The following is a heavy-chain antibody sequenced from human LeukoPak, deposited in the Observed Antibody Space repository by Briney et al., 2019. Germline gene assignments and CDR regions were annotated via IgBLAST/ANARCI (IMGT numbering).Heavy chain of an antibody. CDR3: ARGGGYYYYDSAFDY. CDR1: GFTFSSYW. Sequence: SGGSLRLSCAASGFTFSSYWMHWVRQAPGKGLVWVSRINTDGSSTSYADSVKGRFTISRDTAKNTLYLQMNSLRAEDTAVNYCARGGGYYYYDSAFDYWGQGTLVTVSS. V-gene: IGHV3-74*01. CDR2: INTDGSST. D-gene: IGHD3-22*01. J-gene: IGHJ4*02.